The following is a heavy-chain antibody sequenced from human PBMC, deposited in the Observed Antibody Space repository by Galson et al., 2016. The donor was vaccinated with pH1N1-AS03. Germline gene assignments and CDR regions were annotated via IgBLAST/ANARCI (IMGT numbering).Heavy chain of an antibody. CDR2: IDWDDHE. CDR3: ARSPGDYFYSLGMDV. J-gene: IGHJ6*02. Sequence: PALVKPTQTLTLTCTFSGFSLTTGKMCVTWIRQPPGEALEWLARIDWDDHEYYSRSLRTRLTISKDTSKNQVVLTMTNMDPADTGTYFCARSPGDYFYSLGMDVWGQGTTVTVS. CDR1: GFSLTTGKMC. V-gene: IGHV2-70*11.